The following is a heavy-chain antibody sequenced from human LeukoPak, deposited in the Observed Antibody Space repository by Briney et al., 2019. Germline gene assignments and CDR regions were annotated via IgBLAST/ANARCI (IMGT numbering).Heavy chain of an antibody. CDR2: ISGSGGST. CDR3: AKDLPTIFGVVIIPAYFDY. V-gene: IGHV3-23*01. J-gene: IGHJ4*02. CDR1: GFTFSSYA. Sequence: GGSLRLSCAASGFTFSSYAMSWVRQAPGKGLEWVSAISGSGGSTYYADSVKGRFTISRDNSKNTLYLQMNSLRAEDTAVYYCAKDLPTIFGVVIIPAYFDYWGQGTLVTVSS. D-gene: IGHD3-3*01.